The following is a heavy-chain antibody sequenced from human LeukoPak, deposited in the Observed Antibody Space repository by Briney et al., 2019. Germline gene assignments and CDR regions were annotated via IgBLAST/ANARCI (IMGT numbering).Heavy chain of an antibody. CDR1: GFTFDTHA. CDR2: IKQEGNEK. Sequence: PGGSLRLSCAASGFTFDTHAMSWVRQAPGKGLEWVANIKQEGNEKNYLDSVKGRFTISRDNARNSLYLQMNRLRADDTAVYYCARDGGGPLDWGQGTLVTVSS. CDR3: ARDGGGPLD. D-gene: IGHD3-10*01. V-gene: IGHV3-7*01. J-gene: IGHJ4*02.